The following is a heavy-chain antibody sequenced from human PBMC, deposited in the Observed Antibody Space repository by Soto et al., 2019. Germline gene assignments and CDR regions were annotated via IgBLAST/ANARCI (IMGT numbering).Heavy chain of an antibody. CDR2: ISYDGGNK. Sequence: PEGYLSLSCAASGITFSTYAMHWGRQAPGKGLEWVAVISYDGGNKYYADSVKGRFTISRDNSKNALSLQMNSLRAEDTAVYYCARDYYDRSGHSHSSVYWGQGTLVTVSS. V-gene: IGHV3-30-3*01. CDR1: GITFSTYA. CDR3: ARDYYDRSGHSHSSVY. D-gene: IGHD3-22*01. J-gene: IGHJ4*02.